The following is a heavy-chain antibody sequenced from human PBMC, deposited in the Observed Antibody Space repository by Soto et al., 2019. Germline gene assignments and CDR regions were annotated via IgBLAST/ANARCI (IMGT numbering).Heavy chain of an antibody. Sequence: QVQLVQSGAEVKKPGSSVKVSCKASGGTFSSYAISWVRQAPGQGLEWMGGIIPIFGTANYAQKFQGRVTITADESTSTDYMELSSLRSEDTAVYYCAIPKPYKAMVKGNWFDPWGQGTLVTVSS. J-gene: IGHJ5*02. CDR3: AIPKPYKAMVKGNWFDP. CDR1: GGTFSSYA. CDR2: IIPIFGTA. V-gene: IGHV1-69*01. D-gene: IGHD5-18*01.